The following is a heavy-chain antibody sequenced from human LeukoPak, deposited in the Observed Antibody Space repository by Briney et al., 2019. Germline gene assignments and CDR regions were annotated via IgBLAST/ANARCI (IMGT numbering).Heavy chain of an antibody. CDR3: ARVWEPRAHDAFDI. CDR1: GFSLNTYA. J-gene: IGHJ3*02. V-gene: IGHV3-30-3*01. CDR2: ISNDGNYK. D-gene: IGHD1-26*01. Sequence: PGGSLRLSCAASGFSLNTYAMHWVRQAPGKGLEWVALISNDGNYKYYADSVKGRFTISRDNSKNTLSLQMNSLRPEDTAVYYCARVWEPRAHDAFDIWGQGTMVTVSS.